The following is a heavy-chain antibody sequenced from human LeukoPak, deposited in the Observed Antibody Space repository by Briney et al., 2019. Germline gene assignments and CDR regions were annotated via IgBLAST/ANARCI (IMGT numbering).Heavy chain of an antibody. J-gene: IGHJ4*02. CDR2: INHSGST. V-gene: IGHV4-34*01. CDR3: ARGAPRYNWNRYFDY. D-gene: IGHD1-1*01. CDR1: GGSFSGYY. Sequence: SETLSLTCAVYGGSFSGYYGSWIRQPPGKGLEWIGEINHSGSTNYNPSLKSRVTISVDTSKNQFSLKLSSVTAADTAVYYCARGAPRYNWNRYFDYWGQGTLVTVSS.